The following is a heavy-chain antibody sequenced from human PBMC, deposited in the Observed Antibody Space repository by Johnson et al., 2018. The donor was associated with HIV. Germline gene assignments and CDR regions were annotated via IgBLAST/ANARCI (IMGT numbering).Heavy chain of an antibody. CDR1: GFTVSSNY. D-gene: IGHD3-10*01. CDR2: IYSGGST. CDR3: AKDQGWFGEFMNAFHI. Sequence: VQLVESGGGLIQPGGSLRLSCAASGFTVSSNYMSWVRQAPGKGLEWVSVIYSGGSTYYADSVKGRFTISRDNSKNTLYLQMNSLRAEDTAVYYCAKDQGWFGEFMNAFHIWAQGTMVTVSS. J-gene: IGHJ3*02. V-gene: IGHV3-53*01.